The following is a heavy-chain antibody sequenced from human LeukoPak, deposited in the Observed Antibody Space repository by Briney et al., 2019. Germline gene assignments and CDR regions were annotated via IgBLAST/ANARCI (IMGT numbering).Heavy chain of an antibody. V-gene: IGHV1-46*01. Sequence: ASVKVSCKASGYTFTSYYMHWVRQAPGQGLEWMGIINPSGGSTSYAQKFQGGVTMTRDTSTSTVYMELSSLRSEDTAVYYCAKDLDSSSWYGVWFDPWGRGTLVTVSS. J-gene: IGHJ5*02. CDR1: GYTFTSYY. CDR2: INPSGGST. D-gene: IGHD6-13*01. CDR3: AKDLDSSSWYGVWFDP.